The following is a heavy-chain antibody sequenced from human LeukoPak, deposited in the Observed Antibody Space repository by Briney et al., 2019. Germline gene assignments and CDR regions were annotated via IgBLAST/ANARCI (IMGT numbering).Heavy chain of an antibody. Sequence: GGSLRLSCAASGFTSSSYALNWVRQAPGKGLEWVATVSGSGDRMYHADSVKGRFTISRDNSKNTIYLQMNSLRAEDMALYYCAKAAAAPGFDFWGQGTLVTVSS. J-gene: IGHJ4*02. CDR2: VSGSGDRM. CDR1: GFTSSSYA. CDR3: AKAAAAPGFDF. D-gene: IGHD6-13*01. V-gene: IGHV3-23*01.